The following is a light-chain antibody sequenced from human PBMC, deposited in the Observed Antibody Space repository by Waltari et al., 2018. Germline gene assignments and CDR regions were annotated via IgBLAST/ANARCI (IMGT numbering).Light chain of an antibody. Sequence: VLAHPPSASGTPGPRVTLSCYGSSFNTGTNYGDWYQHFPGPAPKPLIYRISQRPSGVPDRFSGSKSGTSASLAISGLRSEDEADYYCASWDDSLNGVVFGGGTKLTVL. CDR1: SFNTGTNY. V-gene: IGLV1-47*01. CDR2: RIS. J-gene: IGLJ2*01. CDR3: ASWDDSLNGVV.